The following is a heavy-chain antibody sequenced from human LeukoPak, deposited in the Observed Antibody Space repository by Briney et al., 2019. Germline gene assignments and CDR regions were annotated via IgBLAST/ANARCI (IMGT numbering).Heavy chain of an antibody. CDR3: ARERGNDYYDSSGYYRPFDY. CDR2: ISAYNGNT. V-gene: IGHV1-18*01. Sequence: ASVKVSCKASGYTFTSYGISWVRQAPGQGLEWMGWISAYNGNTNYAQKLQGRVTMTTDTSTSTAYMELRSLRSDDTAVYYCARERGNDYYDSSGYYRPFDYWGQGTLVTVSS. J-gene: IGHJ4*02. D-gene: IGHD3-22*01. CDR1: GYTFTSYG.